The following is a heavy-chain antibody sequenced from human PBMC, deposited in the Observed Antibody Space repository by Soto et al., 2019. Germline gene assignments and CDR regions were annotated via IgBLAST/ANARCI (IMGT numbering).Heavy chain of an antibody. CDR3: AKRGGYDYPTGWYFDY. CDR1: GFTFSSYA. D-gene: IGHD5-12*01. V-gene: IGHV3-23*01. J-gene: IGHJ4*02. Sequence: EVQLLESGGGLVQPGGSLRLSCAASGFTFSSYAMSWVRQAPGKGLEWGSAISGSGGSTYYADSVKGRFTISRDNSKNTLYLQMNSLRAEDTAVYYCAKRGGYDYPTGWYFDYWGQGTLVTVSS. CDR2: ISGSGGST.